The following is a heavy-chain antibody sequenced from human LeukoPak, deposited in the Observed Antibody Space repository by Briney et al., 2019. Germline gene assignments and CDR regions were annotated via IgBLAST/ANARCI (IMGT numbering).Heavy chain of an antibody. CDR3: ARGGTYYYGSGIPSSGHGMDV. CDR1: GFTFSSYW. CDR2: IKQDGSEK. V-gene: IGHV3-7*01. Sequence: SGGSLRLSCAASGFTFSSYWMSWVRQAPGKGLEWVANIKQDGSEKYYVDSVKGRFTISRDNAKNSLYLQMNSLRAEDTAVYYCARGGTYYYGSGIPSSGHGMDVWGQGTTVTVSS. D-gene: IGHD3-10*01. J-gene: IGHJ6*02.